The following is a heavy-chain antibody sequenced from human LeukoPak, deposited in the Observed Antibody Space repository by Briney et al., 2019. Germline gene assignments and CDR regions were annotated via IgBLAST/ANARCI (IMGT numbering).Heavy chain of an antibody. J-gene: IGHJ4*02. D-gene: IGHD1-26*01. CDR3: GRLVGATQD. Sequence: GGSLRLSCTASGFTFRNYGMHWVRQTPGKGLEWVAVTWHDGSNNRYGDSVKGRFTISRDNSKNTLYLQVNTLRAEDTAEYFCGRLVGATQDWGQGTLVTVSS. CDR1: GFTFRNYG. CDR2: TWHDGSNN. V-gene: IGHV3-33*01.